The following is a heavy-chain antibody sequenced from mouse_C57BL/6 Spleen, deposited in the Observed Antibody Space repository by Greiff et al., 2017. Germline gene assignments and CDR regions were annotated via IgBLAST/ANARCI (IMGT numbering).Heavy chain of an antibody. J-gene: IGHJ3*01. V-gene: IGHV1-50*01. CDR1: GYTFTSYW. D-gene: IGHD2-4*01. Sequence: VQLQQPGAELVKPGASVKLSCKASGYTFTSYWMQWVKQRPGQGLEWIGEIDPSDSYTNYNQKFKGKATLTVDTSSSTAYMQLSGLTSEDSAVYYCARGAIKTWFAYWGQGTLVTVSA. CDR2: IDPSDSYT. CDR3: ARGAIKTWFAY.